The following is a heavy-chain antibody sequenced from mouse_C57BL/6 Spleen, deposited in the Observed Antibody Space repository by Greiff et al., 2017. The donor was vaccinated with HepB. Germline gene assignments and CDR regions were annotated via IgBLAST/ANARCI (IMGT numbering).Heavy chain of an antibody. J-gene: IGHJ4*01. D-gene: IGHD2-12*01. V-gene: IGHV1-61*01. CDR3: ARRIRRTSYYAMDY. Sequence: QVQLQHPGAELVRPGSSVKLSCKASGYTFTSYWMDWVKQRPGQGLEWIGNIYPSDSETHYNQKFKDKATLTVDKSSSTAYMQLSSLTSEDSAVYYCARRIRRTSYYAMDYWGQGTSVTVSS. CDR1: GYTFTSYW. CDR2: IYPSDSET.